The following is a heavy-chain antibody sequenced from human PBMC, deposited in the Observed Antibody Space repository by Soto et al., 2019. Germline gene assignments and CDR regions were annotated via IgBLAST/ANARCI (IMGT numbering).Heavy chain of an antibody. CDR2: IYSGGSA. J-gene: IGHJ4*02. CDR3: ARHGYSYGGGYFDY. V-gene: IGHV3-66*04. CDR1: GFTVSSNY. Sequence: FAASGFTVSSNYMSWVRQAPGKGLEWVSVIYSGGSAYYADSVKGRFTISRDNSTNTLYLQMNSLRAEDTAVYYCARHGYSYGGGYFDYWGQGTLVTVSS. D-gene: IGHD5-18*01.